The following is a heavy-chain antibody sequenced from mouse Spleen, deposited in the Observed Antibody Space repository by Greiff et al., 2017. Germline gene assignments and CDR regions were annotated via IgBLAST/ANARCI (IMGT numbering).Heavy chain of an antibody. J-gene: IGHJ2*01. CDR1: GYTFSDHS. CDR2: IYPRDGSI. V-gene: IGHV1-78*01. D-gene: IGHD2-13*01. CDR3: TRRRDPFDF. Sequence: VKLVESDAELVIPGASVKISCKVSGYTFSDHSIHWMMQRPERGLEWIGYIYPRDGSIEYNEKFKGKATLTADKSSRTAYMQLHSLTSGDSAVYFCTRRRDPFDFWGQGTTLTVSS.